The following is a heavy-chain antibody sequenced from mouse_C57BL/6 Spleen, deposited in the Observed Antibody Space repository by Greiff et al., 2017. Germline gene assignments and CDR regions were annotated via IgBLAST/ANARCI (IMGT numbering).Heavy chain of an antibody. CDR3: ARRDDGYYVYAMDD. Sequence: VQLQQSGAELVRPGTSVKVSCKASGYAFTNYLIEWVKQRPGQGLEWIGVINPGSGGTNYNEKFKGKATLTADKSSSTAYMQLSSLTSEDSAVYFCARRDDGYYVYAMDDWGQGTSVTVSS. CDR2: INPGSGGT. D-gene: IGHD2-3*01. CDR1: GYAFTNYL. J-gene: IGHJ4*01. V-gene: IGHV1-54*01.